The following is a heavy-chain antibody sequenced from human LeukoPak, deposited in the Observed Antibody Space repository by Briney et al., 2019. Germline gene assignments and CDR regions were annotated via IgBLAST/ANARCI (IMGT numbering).Heavy chain of an antibody. Sequence: GGSLRLSCAASGFTFSTYAMNWVRQAPGKGLEWVAVISYDGRQNYYADSVKGRFTISRDNSKNTLYQQINSLRDEDSAAYYCARVYLERLTAGYFDHWGQGTWVTVSP. J-gene: IGHJ4*02. CDR2: ISYDGRQN. CDR3: ARVYLERLTAGYFDH. CDR1: GFTFSTYA. V-gene: IGHV3-30*04. D-gene: IGHD2-8*01.